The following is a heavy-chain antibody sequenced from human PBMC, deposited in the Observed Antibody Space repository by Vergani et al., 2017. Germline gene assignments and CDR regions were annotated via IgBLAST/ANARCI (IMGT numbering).Heavy chain of an antibody. CDR1: GFTFSSYS. J-gene: IGHJ6*02. D-gene: IGHD3-16*02. Sequence: EVQLVESGGGLVKPGGSLRLSCAASGFTFSSYSMNWVRQAPGKGLEWVSSISSSSSYIYYADSVKGRFTISRDNAKNSLYLQMNSLRAEDTAVYYCARERTYYDYVWGSYLYYYGMYVWGQGTTVTVSS. CDR2: ISSSSSYI. CDR3: ARERTYYDYVWGSYLYYYGMYV. V-gene: IGHV3-21*01.